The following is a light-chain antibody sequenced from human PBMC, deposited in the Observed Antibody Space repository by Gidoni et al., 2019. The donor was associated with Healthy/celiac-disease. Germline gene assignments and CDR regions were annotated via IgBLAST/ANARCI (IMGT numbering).Light chain of an antibody. CDR1: QSVLYSSNNKNY. J-gene: IGKJ2*01. CDR2: WAS. CDR3: QQYYSTPYT. V-gene: IGKV4-1*01. Sequence: ESLGERATINCKSSQSVLYSSNNKNYLAWYQQKPGQPPKLLIYWASTRESGVPDRFSGSGSGTDFTLTISSLQAEDVAVYYCQQYYSTPYTFGQGTKLEIK.